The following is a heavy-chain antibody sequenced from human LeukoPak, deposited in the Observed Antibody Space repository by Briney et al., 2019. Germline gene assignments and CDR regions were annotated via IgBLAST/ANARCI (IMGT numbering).Heavy chain of an antibody. D-gene: IGHD3-22*01. CDR3: ARVHYYDSSGWFDY. V-gene: IGHV3-7*03. CDR2: IKGDASEK. CDR1: GFSINNYW. J-gene: IGHJ4*02. Sequence: GGSLRLSCAVSGFSINNYWMTWYRQAPGKGLECVAHIKGDASEKYYLDSVKGRFTISRDNAKNSLYLQMNSLRAEDTAVYYCARVHYYDSSGWFDYWGQGTLVTVSS.